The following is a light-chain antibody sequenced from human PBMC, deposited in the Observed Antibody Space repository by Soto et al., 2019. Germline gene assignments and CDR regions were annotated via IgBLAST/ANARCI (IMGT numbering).Light chain of an antibody. CDR2: SNN. Sequence: QSVLTQPPSASGTPGQRVTISCSGSSSNIGSNTVNWYQQLPGTAPKLLIYSNNQRPSGVPDRFSGSKSGTSASLAISGIQSGDEADYYCAAWDDSLSGYVFGPGTKVTVL. J-gene: IGLJ1*01. V-gene: IGLV1-44*01. CDR1: SSNIGSNT. CDR3: AAWDDSLSGYV.